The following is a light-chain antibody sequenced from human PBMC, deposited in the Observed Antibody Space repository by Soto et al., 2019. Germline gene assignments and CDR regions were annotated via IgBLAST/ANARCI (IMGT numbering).Light chain of an antibody. Sequence: EIVLTQSPATLSLSPGERATLSCRASQSVSSYLAWYQQEPGQAPRLLIYDASNRATGIPARFSGSGSGTDFTLTISSLQPEDFATYYCQQSYSTPWTFGQGTKADIK. CDR2: DAS. CDR3: QQSYSTPWT. CDR1: QSVSSY. J-gene: IGKJ1*01. V-gene: IGKV3-11*01.